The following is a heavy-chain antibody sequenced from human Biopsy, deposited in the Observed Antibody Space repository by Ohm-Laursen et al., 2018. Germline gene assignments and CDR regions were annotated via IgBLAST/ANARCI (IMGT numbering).Heavy chain of an antibody. J-gene: IGHJ5*02. Sequence: ASVKVSCKASGYSFSTYDVNWVRQARGQGLEWMGWMIPSSGKTGYAQRFKGRVTLTMNTSISTAYMELSGLRSEDTAVYFCARGYSRRVSIFEASIYWFDTWGQGTLVTVSS. CDR1: GYSFSTYD. V-gene: IGHV1-8*01. CDR2: MIPSSGKT. CDR3: ARGYSRRVSIFEASIYWFDT. D-gene: IGHD6-6*01.